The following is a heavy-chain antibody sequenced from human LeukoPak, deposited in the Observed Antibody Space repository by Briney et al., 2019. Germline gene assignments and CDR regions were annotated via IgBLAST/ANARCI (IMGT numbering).Heavy chain of an antibody. Sequence: SVKVSCKASGGTFSSYAISWVRQAPGQGLGWMGGIIPIFGTANYAQKFQGRVTITTDESTSTADMELSSLRTEDTAVYYCARDGECSGGSCPEYFQHWGQGTLVTVSS. CDR3: ARDGECSGGSCPEYFQH. CDR2: IIPIFGTA. J-gene: IGHJ1*01. V-gene: IGHV1-69*05. D-gene: IGHD2-15*01. CDR1: GGTFSSYA.